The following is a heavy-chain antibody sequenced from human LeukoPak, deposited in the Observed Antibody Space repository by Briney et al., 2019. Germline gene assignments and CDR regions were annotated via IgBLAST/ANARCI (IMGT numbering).Heavy chain of an antibody. CDR2: ISNDGSRE. CDR3: ARDRAWNYFDY. V-gene: IGHV3-30*03. Sequence: GGSLRLSCAPSGFTFSRHGMHWVRQAPGKGLEWVAIISNDGSREYYAHSVEGRFTISRDNSKSTLYLQMDSLRAEDTAVYYCARDRAWNYFDYWGQGTLVTVSS. CDR1: GFTFSRHG. D-gene: IGHD3-3*01. J-gene: IGHJ4*02.